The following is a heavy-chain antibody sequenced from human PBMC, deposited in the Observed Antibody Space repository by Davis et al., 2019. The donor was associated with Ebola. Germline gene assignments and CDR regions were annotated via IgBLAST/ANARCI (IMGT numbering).Heavy chain of an antibody. Sequence: GESLKISCAASGFTFSNAWMNWVRQAPGKGLEWVGRIKSKTDGGTTDYAAPVKGRFTISGDDSKNTLYLQMNSLKTEDTAVYYCTTDLLRTTVVTQGPSQFDYWGQGTLVTVSS. CDR2: IKSKTDGGTT. CDR3: TTDLLRTTVVTQGPSQFDY. D-gene: IGHD4-23*01. J-gene: IGHJ4*02. V-gene: IGHV3-15*07. CDR1: GFTFSNAW.